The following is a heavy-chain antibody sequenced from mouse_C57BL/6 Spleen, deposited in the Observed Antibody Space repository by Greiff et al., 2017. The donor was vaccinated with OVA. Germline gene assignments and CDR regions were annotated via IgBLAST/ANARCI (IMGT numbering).Heavy chain of an antibody. CDR3: ARAYYGSSYDYAMDY. CDR2: ISYDGSN. CDR1: GYSITSGYY. D-gene: IGHD1-1*01. V-gene: IGHV3-6*01. J-gene: IGHJ4*01. Sequence: EVQLVESGPGLVKPSQSLSLTCSVTGYSITSGYYWNWIRQFPGNKLEWMGYISYDGSNNYNPSLKNRISITRDTSKNQFFLKLNSVTTEDTATYYCARAYYGSSYDYAMDYWGQGTSVTVSS.